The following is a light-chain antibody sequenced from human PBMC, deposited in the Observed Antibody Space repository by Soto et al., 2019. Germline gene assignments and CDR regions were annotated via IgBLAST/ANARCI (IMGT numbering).Light chain of an antibody. J-gene: IGKJ4*01. CDR3: QQYDSSPRT. Sequence: EIVLTQSPGTLSLPPGERATLSCRASQSVSSSYLAWYQQKPGQAPRLLIYGASSRATGIPDRFSGSGSGTDFTLTISRLEPEDFAVYYCQQYDSSPRTFGGGTKVEIK. V-gene: IGKV3-20*01. CDR2: GAS. CDR1: QSVSSSY.